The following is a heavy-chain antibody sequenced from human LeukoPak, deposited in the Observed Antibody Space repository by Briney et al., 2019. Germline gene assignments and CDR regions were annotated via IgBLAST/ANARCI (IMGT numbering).Heavy chain of an antibody. Sequence: GASVKVSCKASGYTFTGYYMHWVRQAPGQGLEGMGWINPNSGGTNYAQKFQGRVTMTRDTSISTAYMELSRLRSDDTAVYYCARVGSYSYGYHYYYYYMDVWGKGTTVTVSS. CDR3: ARVGSYSYGYHYYYYYMDV. D-gene: IGHD5-18*01. CDR2: INPNSGGT. CDR1: GYTFTGYY. V-gene: IGHV1-2*02. J-gene: IGHJ6*03.